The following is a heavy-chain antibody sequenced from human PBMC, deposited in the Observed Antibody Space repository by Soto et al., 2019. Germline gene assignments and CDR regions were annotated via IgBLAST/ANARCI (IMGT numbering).Heavy chain of an antibody. CDR3: ASYYDILTGYYKFDY. CDR1: GFTFSRYW. Sequence: EVQLVESGGGLVQPGGSLRLSCAASGFTFSRYWMTWVRQAPGKGLEWVANIKHDGSEKYYVDSVKGRFTISRDNAKNSLYLQMNSLRAEDTAVYYCASYYDILTGYYKFDYWGQGTLVTVSS. CDR2: IKHDGSEK. V-gene: IGHV3-7*01. D-gene: IGHD3-9*01. J-gene: IGHJ4*02.